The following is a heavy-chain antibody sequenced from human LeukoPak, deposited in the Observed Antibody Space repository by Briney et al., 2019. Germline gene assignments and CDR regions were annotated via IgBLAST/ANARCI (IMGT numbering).Heavy chain of an antibody. Sequence: PSETLSLTCAVYGGSFSGYYWSWIRQPPGKGLEWIGEINHSGSTNHNPSLKSRVTISVDTSKNQFSLKLSSVTAADTAVYYCARAYSSGWSYCFDYWGQGTLVTVSS. CDR1: GGSFSGYY. CDR2: INHSGST. V-gene: IGHV4-34*01. CDR3: ARAYSSGWSYCFDY. J-gene: IGHJ4*02. D-gene: IGHD6-19*01.